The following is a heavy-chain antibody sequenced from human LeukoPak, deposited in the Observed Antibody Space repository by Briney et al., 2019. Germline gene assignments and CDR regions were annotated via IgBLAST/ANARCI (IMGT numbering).Heavy chain of an antibody. CDR2: IIPIFGTA. D-gene: IGHD2-2*01. V-gene: IGHV1-69*13. CDR1: GGTFSSYA. CDR3: ARSASSTSSTARWFDP. Sequence: SVKVSCKASGGTFSSYAISWVRQAPGQGLEWMGGIIPIFGTANYAQKFQGRVTITADESTSTAYMELSSLRSEDTAVYYCARSASSTSSTARWFDPWGQGTLVTVSS. J-gene: IGHJ5*02.